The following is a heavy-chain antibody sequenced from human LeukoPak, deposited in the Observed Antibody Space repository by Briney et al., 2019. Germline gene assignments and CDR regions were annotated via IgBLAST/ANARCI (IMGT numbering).Heavy chain of an antibody. CDR3: AKIEGVPDIVVVPAAAFDY. CDR1: GFIFKNFG. Sequence: GGSLRLSCAASGFIFKNFGMYWVRQAPGKGLEWVAFIRYDGSRTYYTDSVKGRFTISRDNSNNTLYLQMNSLRAEDTAVYYCAKIEGVPDIVVVPAAAFDYWGQGTLVTVSS. CDR2: IRYDGSRT. J-gene: IGHJ4*02. V-gene: IGHV3-30*02. D-gene: IGHD2-2*01.